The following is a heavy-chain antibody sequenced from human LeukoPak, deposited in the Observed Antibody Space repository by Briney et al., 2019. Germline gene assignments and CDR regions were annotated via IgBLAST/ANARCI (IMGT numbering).Heavy chain of an antibody. V-gene: IGHV3-66*02. CDR2: IYSGGST. D-gene: IGHD3-22*01. Sequence: GGSLRLSCAASGFTVSSNYMSRVRQAPGKGLEWVSVIYSGGSTYYADSVKGRFSISRDNSKNTLYLQMNSLRAEDTAVYYCARGFTMIVVVPKRGAFDIWGQGTMVTVSS. CDR1: GFTVSSNY. J-gene: IGHJ3*02. CDR3: ARGFTMIVVVPKRGAFDI.